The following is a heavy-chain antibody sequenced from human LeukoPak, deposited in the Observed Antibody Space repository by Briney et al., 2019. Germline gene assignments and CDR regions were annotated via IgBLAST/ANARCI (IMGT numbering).Heavy chain of an antibody. Sequence: PSETLSLTCTVSGGSVSSSYWSWIRQSPGKGLEWVGYIYYSGSTNYNPSLKSRVTISVDTSKNQFSLKLSSVTAADTAVYYCARDLVGSGTGNFDYWGQGTLVTVSS. D-gene: IGHD3-10*01. CDR1: GGSVSSSY. J-gene: IGHJ4*02. CDR3: ARDLVGSGTGNFDY. V-gene: IGHV4-59*02. CDR2: IYYSGST.